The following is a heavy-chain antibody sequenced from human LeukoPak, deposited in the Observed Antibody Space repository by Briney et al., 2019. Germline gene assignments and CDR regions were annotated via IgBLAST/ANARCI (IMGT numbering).Heavy chain of an antibody. Sequence: PGGSLRLSCAASGFIFNDYGMSWVRQAPGQGPEWVSGITWNGGSTDYAASVKGRFTISRDNAKNSLYLRMNSLRDEDTALYYCARGGGSIRHSYYYYVDVWGKGTSVTVSS. D-gene: IGHD2-15*01. CDR3: ARGGGSIRHSYYYYVDV. CDR1: GFIFNDYG. V-gene: IGHV3-20*04. CDR2: ITWNGGST. J-gene: IGHJ6*03.